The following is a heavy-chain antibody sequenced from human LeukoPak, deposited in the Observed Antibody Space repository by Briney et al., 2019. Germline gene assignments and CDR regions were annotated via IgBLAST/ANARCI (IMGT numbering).Heavy chain of an antibody. CDR1: GYTFTSYD. Sequence: ASVKVSCKASGYTFTSYDINWVRQATGQGLEWMGWMNPNSGNTGYAQKFQGRVTMTRNTSISTAYMELSSLRSEDTAVYYCARVGKVARFYYYYGMDVWGQGTTVTVSS. J-gene: IGHJ6*02. V-gene: IGHV1-8*01. CDR3: ARVGKVARFYYYYGMDV. D-gene: IGHD7-27*01. CDR2: MNPNSGNT.